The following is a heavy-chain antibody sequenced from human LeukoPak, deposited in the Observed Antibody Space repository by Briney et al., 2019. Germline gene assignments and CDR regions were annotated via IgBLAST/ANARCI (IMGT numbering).Heavy chain of an antibody. CDR1: GYTFTSYD. CDR2: MNPNSGNT. J-gene: IGHJ2*01. Sequence: GASVKVSCKASGYTFTSYDINWVRQATGQGLEWMGWMNPNSGNTGYAQKFQGRVTMTRDTSISTAYMELSSLRSEDTAVYYCAVKARGGTMVRGSNWYFDLWGRGTLVTVSS. D-gene: IGHD3-10*01. CDR3: AVKARGGTMVRGSNWYFDL. V-gene: IGHV1-8*01.